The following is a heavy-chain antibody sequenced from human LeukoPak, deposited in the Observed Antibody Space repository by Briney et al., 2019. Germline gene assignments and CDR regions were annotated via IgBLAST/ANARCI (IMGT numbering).Heavy chain of an antibody. J-gene: IGHJ4*02. CDR3: ARPAIRSDYGVARGYFDY. V-gene: IGHV5-51*01. Sequence: GESLKISCKASGDSLTNYRIGWVRQVPGRGLEWMGIIYPVDSNTRYSPSFQGQVTISADKSISTAYLQWSSLKASDTAMYYCARPAIRSDYGVARGYFDYWGQGTLVTVSS. CDR1: GDSLTNYR. CDR2: IYPVDSNT. D-gene: IGHD4-17*01.